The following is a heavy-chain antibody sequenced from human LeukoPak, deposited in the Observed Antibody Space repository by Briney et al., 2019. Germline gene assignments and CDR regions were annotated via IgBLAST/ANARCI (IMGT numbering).Heavy chain of an antibody. CDR3: ARDGLAVSAFDI. CDR1: GFTFSNYV. J-gene: IGHJ3*02. CDR2: ISGSGDSI. Sequence: TSGGSLRLSCAASGFTFSNYVMSWVRQAPGKGLEWVSGISGSGDSIYYADSVKGRFTISRDNAKNSLYLQMNSLRAEDTAVYYCARDGLAVSAFDIWGQGTMVTVSS. D-gene: IGHD6-19*01. V-gene: IGHV3-11*01.